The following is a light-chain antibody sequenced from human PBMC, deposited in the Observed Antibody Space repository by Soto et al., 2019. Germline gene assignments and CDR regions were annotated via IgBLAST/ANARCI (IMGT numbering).Light chain of an antibody. V-gene: IGLV2-14*01. CDR2: DVS. CDR1: SSDVGGYNY. CDR3: NSYTSSSTHV. Sequence: QSVLTQPASVSASPGQSITISCTGTSSDVGGYNYVSWYQQHPGKAPKLMIYDVSNWPSGVSDRFSGSKSGNTASLTISGLQAEDEADYYCNSYTSSSTHVFGTRTKLTVL. J-gene: IGLJ1*01.